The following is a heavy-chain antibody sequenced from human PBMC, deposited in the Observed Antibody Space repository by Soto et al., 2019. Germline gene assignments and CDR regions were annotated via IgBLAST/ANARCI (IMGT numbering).Heavy chain of an antibody. Sequence: GGSLRLSCTASGFTFGDYAMSWFRQAPGKGLEWVGFIRSKAYGGTTEYAASVKVRFTISRDDSKSIAYLQMNSLKTEDTAVYYCTRNRGYRYGWSFDYWGQGTLVTVSS. CDR2: IRSKAYGGTT. D-gene: IGHD5-18*01. CDR1: GFTFGDYA. V-gene: IGHV3-49*03. CDR3: TRNRGYRYGWSFDY. J-gene: IGHJ4*02.